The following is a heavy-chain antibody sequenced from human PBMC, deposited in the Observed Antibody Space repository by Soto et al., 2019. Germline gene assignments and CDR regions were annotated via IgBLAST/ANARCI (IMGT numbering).Heavy chain of an antibody. V-gene: IGHV3-30*18. CDR2: ISYDGSNK. CDR3: AQDRVVVVTNFAYDY. D-gene: IGHD2-21*02. Sequence: QVQLVESGGGVVQPGRSLRLSCAASGFTFSSYGMHWVRQAPGKGLEWVAVISYDGSNKYYADSVKVRFTISRDHSKNTLYLHMNSLRAEDTAVYYCAQDRVVVVTNFAYDYWGQVTLVTVSS. CDR1: GFTFSSYG. J-gene: IGHJ4*02.